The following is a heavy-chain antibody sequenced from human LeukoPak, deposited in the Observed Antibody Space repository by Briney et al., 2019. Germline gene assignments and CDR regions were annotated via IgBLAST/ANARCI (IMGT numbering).Heavy chain of an antibody. CDR1: GYTFTSYG. V-gene: IGHV1-18*01. CDR2: ISAYNGNT. J-gene: IGHJ3*02. CDR3: ARRYNYDFWSGYFTGTSDAFDI. Sequence: ASVKVSCKASGYTFTSYGFSWVRQAPGQGLEWMGWISAYNGNTNYAQKLQGRVTMTTDTSTSTAYMELRSLRSDDTAVYYCARRYNYDFWSGYFTGTSDAFDIWGQGTMVTVSS. D-gene: IGHD3-3*01.